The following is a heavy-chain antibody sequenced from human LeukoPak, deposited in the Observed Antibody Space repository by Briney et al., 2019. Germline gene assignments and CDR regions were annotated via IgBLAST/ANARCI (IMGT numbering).Heavy chain of an antibody. CDR2: IYYSGST. D-gene: IGHD3-3*01. CDR3: ASRYYDFWSGYPYFDY. J-gene: IGHJ4*02. V-gene: IGHV4-59*01. Sequence: SETLSLTCTVSGGSISSYYWSWIRQPPGKGQEWIGYIYYSGSTNYNPSLKSRVTISVDTSKNQFSLKLSSVTAADTAVYYCASRYYDFWSGYPYFDYWGQGTLVTVSS. CDR1: GGSISSYY.